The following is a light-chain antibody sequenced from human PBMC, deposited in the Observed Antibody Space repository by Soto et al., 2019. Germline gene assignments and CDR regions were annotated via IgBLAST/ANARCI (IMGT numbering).Light chain of an antibody. CDR1: QSISSH. V-gene: IGKV3-11*01. J-gene: IGKJ4*01. Sequence: IVLTQSPATLSLSPGERATLSCRASQSISSHLAWYQQKPGQAPRLLMYDASNRATGILARFSGSGSGTDFTLIISSLEPEDFAVYYCQQRSNWPLTFGGGTKVEIK. CDR2: DAS. CDR3: QQRSNWPLT.